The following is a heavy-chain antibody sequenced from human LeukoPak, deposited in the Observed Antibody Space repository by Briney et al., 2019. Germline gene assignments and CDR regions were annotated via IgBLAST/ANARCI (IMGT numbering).Heavy chain of an antibody. CDR3: AKAGSFRFDN. V-gene: IGHV3-23*01. D-gene: IGHD3-16*02. Sequence: PGGSLRLSCAASGFTFSSYAMSWVRQAPGKGLEWVSAISGSGGSTYYADSVKGRFTISRDNAKNTLYLQMNSLTVEDTAVYFCAKAGSFRFDNWGQGTLVTVSS. CDR1: GFTFSSYA. J-gene: IGHJ4*02. CDR2: ISGSGGST.